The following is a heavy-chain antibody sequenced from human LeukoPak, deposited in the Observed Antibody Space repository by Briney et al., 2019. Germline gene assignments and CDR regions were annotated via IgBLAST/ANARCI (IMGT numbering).Heavy chain of an antibody. CDR2: IIPILGIA. CDR3: ARDMTGDAFDI. Sequence: GASVKVSCKASGGTFSSYAISWVRQAPGQGLEWMGRIIPILGIANYAQKFQGRVTITADKSTSTAYMELSSLRSEDTAVYYCARDMTGDAFDIWGQGTMVTVSS. J-gene: IGHJ3*02. D-gene: IGHD3-9*01. V-gene: IGHV1-69*04. CDR1: GGTFSSYA.